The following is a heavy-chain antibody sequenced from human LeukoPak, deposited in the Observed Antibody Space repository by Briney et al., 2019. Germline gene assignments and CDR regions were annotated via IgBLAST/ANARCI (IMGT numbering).Heavy chain of an antibody. CDR2: ISWNSGSI. J-gene: IGHJ3*02. V-gene: IGHV3-9*01. CDR3: ARTEWELRFGAFDI. CDR1: GFIFDDYA. Sequence: GGSLRLSCAASGFIFDDYAMHWVRQAPGKGLEWVSGISWNSGSIGYADSVKGRFTISRDNAKNSLYLQMNSLRAEDTAVYYCARTEWELRFGAFDIWGQGTMVTVSS. D-gene: IGHD1-26*01.